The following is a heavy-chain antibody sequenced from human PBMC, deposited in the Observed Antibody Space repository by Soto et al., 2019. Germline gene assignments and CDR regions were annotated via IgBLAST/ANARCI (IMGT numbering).Heavy chain of an antibody. CDR1: GDSITSGGYY. CDR3: ARSQPGLAARDFDY. V-gene: IGHV4-31*03. J-gene: IGHJ4*02. D-gene: IGHD6-25*01. Sequence: QVQLQESGPGVVKPSQTMSLTCTVSGDSITSGGYYWSWLRQQPGKGLEWIGYIYHSGGASYNPSLRGRAVISIDTSKNQFFLRLSSVTAADTAVYYCARSQPGLAARDFDYWGQGTLVTVSS. CDR2: IYHSGGA.